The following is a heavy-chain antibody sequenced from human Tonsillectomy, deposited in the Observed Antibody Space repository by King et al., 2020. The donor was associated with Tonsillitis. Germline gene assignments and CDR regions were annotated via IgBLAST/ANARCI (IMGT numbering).Heavy chain of an antibody. J-gene: IGHJ6*02. V-gene: IGHV3-33*01. CDR1: GFTFSTYG. D-gene: IGHD1-14*01. CDR3: ARAPPPAPRSYSYSVMDV. Sequence: QLVQSGGGVVQPGRSLRLSCAASGFTFSTYGMHWVRQAPGKGLEWVAVIWYDGNNKYYADSVKGRFTISRDNSKSTLYLQMNSLRAEDTAVYYCARAPPPAPRSYSYSVMDVWGQGTTVTVSS. CDR2: IWYDGNNK.